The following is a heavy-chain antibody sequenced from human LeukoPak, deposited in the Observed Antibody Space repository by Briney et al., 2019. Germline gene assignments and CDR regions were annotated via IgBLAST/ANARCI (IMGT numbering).Heavy chain of an antibody. V-gene: IGHV3-23*01. CDR3: AKDPSYDFWSGYPFFDY. CDR2: ISGSGGST. CDR1: GFTFSSYA. J-gene: IGHJ4*02. Sequence: GGSPRLSCAASGFTFSSYAMSWVRQAPGKGLEWVSAISGSGGSTYYADSVKGRFTISRDNSKNTLYLQMNSLRAEDTAVYYCAKDPSYDFWSGYPFFDYWGQGTLVTVSS. D-gene: IGHD3-3*01.